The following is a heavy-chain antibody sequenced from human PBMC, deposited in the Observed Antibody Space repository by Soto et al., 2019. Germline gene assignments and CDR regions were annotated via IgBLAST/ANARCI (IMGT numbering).Heavy chain of an antibody. CDR3: AREGVAAAGPPSQYFQH. D-gene: IGHD6-13*01. CDR2: IIPIFGTA. J-gene: IGHJ1*01. Sequence: QVQLVQSGAEVKKPGSSVKVSCKASGGTFSSYAISWVRQAPGQGLEWMGGIIPIFGTANYAQKFLGRVTITADESTSTAYMELSSLRSEDTAVYYCAREGVAAAGPPSQYFQHWGQGTLVTVSS. V-gene: IGHV1-69*12. CDR1: GGTFSSYA.